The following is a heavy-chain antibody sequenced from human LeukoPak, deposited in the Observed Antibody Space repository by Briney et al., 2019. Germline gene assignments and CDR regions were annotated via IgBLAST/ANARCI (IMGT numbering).Heavy chain of an antibody. J-gene: IGHJ3*02. CDR1: GYTFTGYY. CDR3: ARAMIVVVDAFDI. CDR2: INPNSGGT. D-gene: IGHD3-22*01. V-gene: IGHV1-2*06. Sequence: GASVKVSCKASGYTFTGYYMHWVRQAPGQGLEWMGRINPNSGGTNYAQKFKGRVTMTRDTSISTAYMELSRLRSDDTAVYYCARAMIVVVDAFDIWGQGTMVTVSS.